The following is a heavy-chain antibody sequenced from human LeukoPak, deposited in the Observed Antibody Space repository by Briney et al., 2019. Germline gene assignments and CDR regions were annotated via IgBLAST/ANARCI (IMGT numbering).Heavy chain of an antibody. CDR1: GVTFSSYP. Sequence: GGSLRLSCAASGVTFSSYPMHGVRPAPGKGLGWVAVISYDGSNKYYADSVKGRFTISRDNSKNTLYLQMNSLRAEDTAVYYCVRVYYSNAFDIWGQGTMVTVSS. CDR2: ISYDGSNK. V-gene: IGHV3-30-3*01. J-gene: IGHJ3*02. CDR3: VRVYYSNAFDI. D-gene: IGHD4-11*01.